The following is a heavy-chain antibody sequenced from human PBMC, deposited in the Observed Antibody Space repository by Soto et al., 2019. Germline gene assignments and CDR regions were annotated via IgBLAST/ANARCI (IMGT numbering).Heavy chain of an antibody. CDR3: AKDGEKYYYDSSGYPPLGMDV. D-gene: IGHD3-22*01. J-gene: IGHJ6*02. Sequence: ESGGGLVQPGRSLRLSCAASGFTFDDYAMHWVRQAPGKGLEWVSGISWNSGSIGYADSVKGRFTISRDNAKNSLYLQMNSLRAEDTALYYCAKDGEKYYYDSSGYPPLGMDVWGQGTTVTVSS. CDR1: GFTFDDYA. V-gene: IGHV3-9*01. CDR2: ISWNSGSI.